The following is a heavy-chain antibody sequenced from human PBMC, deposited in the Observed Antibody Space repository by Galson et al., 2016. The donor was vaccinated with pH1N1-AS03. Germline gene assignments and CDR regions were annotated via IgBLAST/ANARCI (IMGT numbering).Heavy chain of an antibody. V-gene: IGHV1-8*03. CDR2: MSPDSGNT. D-gene: IGHD2-15*01. J-gene: IGHJ5*02. CDR3: ARGVVDCSGPACSGTLRFDP. Sequence: SVKVSCKASGYTFTTYDINWVRQAPGQGLEWTGWMSPDSGNTGYAPSFQGRVTITRDTSISTAYMELSSLRAEDTAVYYCARGVVDCSGPACSGTLRFDPWGQGTLVTVSS. CDR1: GYTFTTYD.